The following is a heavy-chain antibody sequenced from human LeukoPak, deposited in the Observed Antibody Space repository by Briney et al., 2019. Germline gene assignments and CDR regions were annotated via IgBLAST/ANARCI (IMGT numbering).Heavy chain of an antibody. V-gene: IGHV4-34*01. J-gene: IGHJ5*02. CDR2: INHSGST. CDR3: AREIRAPYGPNQSNWFDP. Sequence: SETLSLTCAVYGGSFSGFYWSWIRQPPGKGLEWIGEINHSGSTNYNPSLKSRVTISVDTSKNQISLKLSSVTAADTAVHYCAREIRAPYGPNQSNWFDPWGQGTLVTVSS. D-gene: IGHD4-17*01. CDR1: GGSFSGFY.